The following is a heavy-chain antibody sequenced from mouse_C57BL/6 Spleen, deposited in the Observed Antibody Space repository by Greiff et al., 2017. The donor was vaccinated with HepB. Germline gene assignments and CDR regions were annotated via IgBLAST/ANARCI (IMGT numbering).Heavy chain of an antibody. CDR2: INPNNGGT. Sequence: EVKLQQSGPELVKPGASVKIPCKASGYTFTDYNMDWVKQSHGKSLEWIGDINPNNGGTIYNQKFKGKATLTVDKSSSTAYMELRSLTSEDTAVYYCARDSSGPYAMDYWGQGTSVTVSS. CDR1: GYTFTDYN. CDR3: ARDSSGPYAMDY. J-gene: IGHJ4*01. D-gene: IGHD3-2*02. V-gene: IGHV1-18*01.